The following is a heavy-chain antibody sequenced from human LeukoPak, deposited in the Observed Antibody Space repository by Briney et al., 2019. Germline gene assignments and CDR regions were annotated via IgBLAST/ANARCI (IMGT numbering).Heavy chain of an antibody. V-gene: IGHV4-59*02. CDR3: ARARWARRVVVIRQGAFDI. D-gene: IGHD2-21*01. Sequence: PSETLSLTCIVSGDSVSGYYWNCIRQPPGKGLEWIGYTHHSGNTLYNPSLKSRITTSVDASKNQFSLILSSVTAADTAVYYCARARWARRVVVIRQGAFDIWGQGTMVTVSS. CDR1: GDSVSGYY. CDR2: THHSGNT. J-gene: IGHJ3*02.